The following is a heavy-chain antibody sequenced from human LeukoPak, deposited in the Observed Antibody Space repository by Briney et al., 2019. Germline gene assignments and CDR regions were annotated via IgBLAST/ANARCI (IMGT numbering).Heavy chain of an antibody. CDR2: IIPIFGTA. J-gene: IGHJ6*03. CDR1: GGTFSSYA. CDR3: ARGTSMVRGVRLYYYMDV. V-gene: IGHV1-69*01. D-gene: IGHD3-10*01. Sequence: SVKVSCKASGGTFSSYAISWVRQAPGQGLEWMGGIIPIFGTANYAQKFQGRVTITADESTSTAYMELSSLRSEDTAVYYCARGTSMVRGVRLYYYMDVWGKGTTVTISS.